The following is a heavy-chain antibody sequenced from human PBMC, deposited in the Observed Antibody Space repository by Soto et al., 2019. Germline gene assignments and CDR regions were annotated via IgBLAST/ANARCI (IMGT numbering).Heavy chain of an antibody. D-gene: IGHD6-13*01. J-gene: IGHJ4*02. V-gene: IGHV4-34*01. CDR3: ARGRSRRDPRKYSSSWYDY. CDR2: INHSGST. CDR1: GGSFSGYY. Sequence: SETLSLTCAVYGGSFSGYYWSWIRQPPGKGLEWIGEINHSGSTNYNPSLKSRVTISVDTSKNQFSLKLSSVTAADTAVYYCARGRSRRDPRKYSSSWYDYWGQGTLVTVSS.